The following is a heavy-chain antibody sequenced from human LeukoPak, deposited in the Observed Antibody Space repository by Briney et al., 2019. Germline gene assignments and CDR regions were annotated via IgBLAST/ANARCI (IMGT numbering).Heavy chain of an antibody. CDR2: ISSSSSYI. Sequence: GGSLRLSCAASGFTFSHYSMNWVRQAPGKGLEWVSSISSSSSYIYYADSVKGRFTISRDNAKNSLYLQMNSLRDEDTAVYYCARYSSGTKDYWGQGTLVTVSS. CDR1: GFTFSHYS. CDR3: ARYSSGTKDY. J-gene: IGHJ4*02. V-gene: IGHV3-21*01. D-gene: IGHD3-10*01.